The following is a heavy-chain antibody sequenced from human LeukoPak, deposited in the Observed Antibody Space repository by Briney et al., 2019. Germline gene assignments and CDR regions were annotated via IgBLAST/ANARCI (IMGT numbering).Heavy chain of an antibody. CDR1: GGTFSSYA. CDR3: ARYCSGGSCCY. D-gene: IGHD2-15*01. Sequence: EASVKVSCKASGGTFSSYAISWVRQAPGQGLEWMGGIIPIFGTANYAQKFQGRVTITAGESTSTAYMELSSLRSEDTAVYYCARYCSGGSCCYWGQGTLVTVSS. CDR2: IIPIFGTA. J-gene: IGHJ4*02. V-gene: IGHV1-69*01.